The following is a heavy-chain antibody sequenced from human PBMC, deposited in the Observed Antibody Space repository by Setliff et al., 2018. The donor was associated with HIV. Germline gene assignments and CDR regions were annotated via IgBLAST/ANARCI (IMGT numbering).Heavy chain of an antibody. D-gene: IGHD1-26*01. CDR3: AKQGYSDSLYAFDV. CDR2: IQPNTGST. Sequence: GASVKVSCKTSGYTFTAYYIYWVRQAPGHGLELMGRIQPNTGSTNYRQEFQGRVTIARDASMSTVYMTLTGLTSDDTAVYYCAKQGYSDSLYAFDVWGQGTMVTVS. V-gene: IGHV1-2*06. J-gene: IGHJ3*01. CDR1: GYTFTAYY.